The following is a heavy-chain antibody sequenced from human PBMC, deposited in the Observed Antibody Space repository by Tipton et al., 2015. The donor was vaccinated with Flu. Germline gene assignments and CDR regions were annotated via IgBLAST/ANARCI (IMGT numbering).Heavy chain of an antibody. J-gene: IGHJ5*02. CDR2: IYHSGST. Sequence: TLSLTCAVSGGSISSSNWWSWVRQPPGKRLEWIGEIYHSGSTNYNPSLKSRVTISVDKSKNQFSLKLSSVTAADTAVYYCARGAGDIWFGEFFWFDPWGQGTLVTVSS. V-gene: IGHV4-4*02. D-gene: IGHD3-10*01. CDR1: GGSISSSNW. CDR3: ARGAGDIWFGEFFWFDP.